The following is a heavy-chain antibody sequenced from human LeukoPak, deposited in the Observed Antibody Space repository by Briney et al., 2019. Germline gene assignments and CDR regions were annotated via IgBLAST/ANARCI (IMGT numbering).Heavy chain of an antibody. CDR3: ARDPHNYYDSSGPPQH. Sequence: GGSLSLSCAASGFTFSDYYMSWIRQAPGKGLEWVSYISSSGSTIYYADSVKGRFTISRDNAKNSLYLQMNSLRAEDTAVYYCARDPHNYYDSSGPPQHWGQGTLVTVSS. CDR1: GFTFSDYY. D-gene: IGHD3-22*01. CDR2: ISSSGSTI. J-gene: IGHJ1*01. V-gene: IGHV3-11*01.